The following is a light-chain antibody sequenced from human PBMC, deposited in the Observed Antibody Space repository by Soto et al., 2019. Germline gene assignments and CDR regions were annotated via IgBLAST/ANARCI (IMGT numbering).Light chain of an antibody. CDR3: HQYNNWLALT. J-gene: IGKJ4*01. Sequence: EIVMTQSPATLSVSPGERATLSCRASQTVSSNLAWYQQKPGQAPRLLIYDASTRATGIPVRFRGSGSGTEFTLTISSLQSEDSAVYYCHQYNNWLALTSGGGTKVDIK. V-gene: IGKV3-15*01. CDR1: QTVSSN. CDR2: DAS.